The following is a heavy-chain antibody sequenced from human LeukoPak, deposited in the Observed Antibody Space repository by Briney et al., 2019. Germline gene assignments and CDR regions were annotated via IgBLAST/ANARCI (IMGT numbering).Heavy chain of an antibody. CDR3: AKEQFRSGADHKTYFDY. CDR1: GFTFDDYA. CDR2: VSGSGDNT. Sequence: GRSLRLSCAASGFTFDDYAMSWVRQAPGKGLQWVSAVSGSGDNTYYADSVKGRFTISRDNPRNTVFLQMNSLRPEDTAVYYCAKEQFRSGADHKTYFDYWGQGTLVTVSS. D-gene: IGHD3-3*02. V-gene: IGHV3-23*01. J-gene: IGHJ4*02.